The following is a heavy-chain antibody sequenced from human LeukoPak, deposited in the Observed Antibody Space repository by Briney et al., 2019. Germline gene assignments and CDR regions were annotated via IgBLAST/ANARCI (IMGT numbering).Heavy chain of an antibody. V-gene: IGHV3-9*01. CDR3: AKDMMEGYYYDSSGLDY. CDR2: ISWNSGSI. D-gene: IGHD3-22*01. CDR1: GFTFDGYA. Sequence: PGGSLRLSCAASGFTFDGYAMHWVRQAPGKGLEWVSGISWNSGSIGYADSVKGRFTISRDNAKNSLYLQMNSLRAEDTALYYCAKDMMEGYYYDSSGLDYWGQGTLVTVSS. J-gene: IGHJ4*02.